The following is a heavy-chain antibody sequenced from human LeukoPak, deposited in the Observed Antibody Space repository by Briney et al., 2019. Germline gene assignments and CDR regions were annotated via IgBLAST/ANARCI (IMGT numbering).Heavy chain of an antibody. J-gene: IGHJ4*02. CDR2: IYSGGST. CDR3: ASSQGLLSLDY. Sequence: SGASLRLSCAASGFTFSSYAMSWVRQAPGKGLEWVSVIYSGGSTYYADSVKGRFTISRDNSKNTLYLQMNSLRAEDTAVYYCASSQGLLSLDYWGQGTLVTVSS. V-gene: IGHV3-66*02. CDR1: GFTFSSYA.